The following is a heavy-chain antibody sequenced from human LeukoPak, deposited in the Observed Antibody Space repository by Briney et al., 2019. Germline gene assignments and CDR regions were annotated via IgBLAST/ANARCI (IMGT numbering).Heavy chain of an antibody. CDR3: ARGSGSTGRANDY. D-gene: IGHD2-2*01. J-gene: IGHJ4*02. CDR2: INHSGST. CDR1: GGSFSDYY. V-gene: IGHV4-34*01. Sequence: SETLSLTCAVYGGSFSDYYWSWIRQPPGKGLEWIGEINHSGSTNYNPSLKSRVTISVDTSKNQFSLKLSSVTAADTAVYYCARGSGSTGRANDYWGQGTLVTVSS.